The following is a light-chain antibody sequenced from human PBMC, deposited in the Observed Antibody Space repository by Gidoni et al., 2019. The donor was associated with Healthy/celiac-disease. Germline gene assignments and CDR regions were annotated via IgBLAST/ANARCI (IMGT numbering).Light chain of an antibody. Sequence: DIQMTQSPSSLSASVGDRVTITCRASQGISNYLAWYQQKPGTVPKLLIYAASTLQSGVPSRFSGSGSGTVFTLTISSLQPEDVATYYCHKYNSAPRTFGQGTQVEIK. J-gene: IGKJ1*01. CDR2: AAS. CDR1: QGISNY. V-gene: IGKV1-27*01. CDR3: HKYNSAPRT.